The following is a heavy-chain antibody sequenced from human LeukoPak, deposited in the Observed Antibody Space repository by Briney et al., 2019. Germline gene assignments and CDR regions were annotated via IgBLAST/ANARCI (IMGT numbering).Heavy chain of an antibody. Sequence: GGSLRLSCPASGFTFDDYAMHWVRQAPGKDLEWVSGISWNSGSIGYADSVKGRFTISRDNAKNSLYLQMNSLRAEDTALYYCAKDGDYWGQGTLVTVPS. CDR2: ISWNSGSI. V-gene: IGHV3-9*01. J-gene: IGHJ4*02. CDR1: GFTFDDYA. CDR3: AKDGDY.